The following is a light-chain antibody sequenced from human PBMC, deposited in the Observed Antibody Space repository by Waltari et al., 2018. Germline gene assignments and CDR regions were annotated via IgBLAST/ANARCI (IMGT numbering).Light chain of an antibody. V-gene: IGKV3-11*01. J-gene: IGKJ4*01. CDR1: HSVNWY. Sequence: EIVLTQSPATLSLSPGERATLPCRPSHSVNWYLAWYQQRPGQAPRLLIYDASNRATGIPARFSGSGSETDFTLTISSLEPEDSAVYYCQQRRNWPLTFGGGTKVEIK. CDR3: QQRRNWPLT. CDR2: DAS.